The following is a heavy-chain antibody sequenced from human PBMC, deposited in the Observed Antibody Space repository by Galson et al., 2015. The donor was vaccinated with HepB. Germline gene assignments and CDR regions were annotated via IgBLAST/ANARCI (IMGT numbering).Heavy chain of an antibody. V-gene: IGHV1-3*01. CDR2: INAGNGNT. CDR1: GYTFTSYA. J-gene: IGHJ5*02. D-gene: IGHD1-26*01. Sequence: SVKVSCKASGYTFTSYAMHWVRQAPGQRLEWMGWINAGNGNTKYSQKFQGRVTITRDTSASTAYMELSSLRSEDTAVYYCARDRAWSGSYNWFDPWGQGTLVTVSS. CDR3: ARDRAWSGSYNWFDP.